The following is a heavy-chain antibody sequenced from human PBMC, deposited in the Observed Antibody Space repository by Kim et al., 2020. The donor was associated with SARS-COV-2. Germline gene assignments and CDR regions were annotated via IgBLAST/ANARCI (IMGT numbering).Heavy chain of an antibody. CDR2: ISYDGSNK. CDR1: GFTFSSYA. V-gene: IGHV3-30*04. D-gene: IGHD3-9*01. J-gene: IGHJ6*02. CDR3: ARGSYDILTGYDYYYYYGMDV. Sequence: GGSLRLSCAASGFTFSSYAMHWVRQAPGKGLEWVAVISYDGSNKYYVDSVKGRFTISRDNSKNTLYLQMNSLRAEDTAVYYCARGSYDILTGYDYYYYYGMDVWGQGTTVTVSS.